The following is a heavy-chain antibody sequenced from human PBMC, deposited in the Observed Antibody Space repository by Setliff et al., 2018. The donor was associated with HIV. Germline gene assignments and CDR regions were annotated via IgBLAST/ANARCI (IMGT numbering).Heavy chain of an antibody. D-gene: IGHD2-21*02. CDR2: INHSGTT. Sequence: PSETLSLTCAVYGGSFSASYWSWVRQTPGKGLEWLGEINHSGTTKYNPSLKSRVSISGNKTRNQFSLKLSSVTAADTAVYYCVSQGNMVVVTSFAYWGQGTLVTVSS. J-gene: IGHJ4*02. CDR1: GGSFSASY. CDR3: VSQGNMVVVTSFAY. V-gene: IGHV4-34*01.